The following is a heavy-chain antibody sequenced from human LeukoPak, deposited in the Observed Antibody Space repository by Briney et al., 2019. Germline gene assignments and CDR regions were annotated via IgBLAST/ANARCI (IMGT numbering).Heavy chain of an antibody. CDR2: IYYSGST. CDR3: ASAPYYYGSGSYYQFDY. Sequence: SETLSLTCTASGGSISSYYWSWIRQPPGKGLEWIGYIYYSGSTNYNPSLKSRVTISVDTSKNQFSLKLSSVTAADTAVYYCASAPYYYGSGSYYQFDYWGQGTLVTVSS. CDR1: GGSISSYY. V-gene: IGHV4-59*08. D-gene: IGHD3-10*01. J-gene: IGHJ4*02.